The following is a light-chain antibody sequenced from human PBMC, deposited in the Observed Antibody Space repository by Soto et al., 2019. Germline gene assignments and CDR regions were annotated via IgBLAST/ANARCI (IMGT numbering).Light chain of an antibody. V-gene: IGLV2-8*01. CDR2: EIN. J-gene: IGLJ1*01. CDR1: SSDVGAFSY. CDR3: SSYAGSNIYV. Sequence: QSALTQPPSASGSPGQSITISCTGTSSDVGAFSYVSWYQQHPGKAPKLMIFEINKRPSGVPDRFSGSKSGNTASLTVSGLQTEDEADYYCSSYAGSNIYVFGSGTKVTVL.